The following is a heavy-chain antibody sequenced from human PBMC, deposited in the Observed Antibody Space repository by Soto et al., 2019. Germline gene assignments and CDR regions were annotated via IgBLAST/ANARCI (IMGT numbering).Heavy chain of an antibody. CDR1: GISIDNYY. J-gene: IGHJ5*02. Sequence: SETLSLTCTVSGISIDNYYCSWIRQSAGKGLEWIGRIYSSGTTNYNPSLKSRVTMSVDMSKSQFSLNVRSVTAADTAVYYCVRDVGGSGWFAPWGQGTLVTSPQ. CDR2: IYSSGTT. CDR3: VRDVGGSGWFAP. V-gene: IGHV4-4*07.